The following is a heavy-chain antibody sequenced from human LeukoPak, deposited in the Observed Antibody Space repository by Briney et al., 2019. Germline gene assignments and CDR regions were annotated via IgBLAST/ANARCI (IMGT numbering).Heavy chain of an antibody. CDR2: IIPLFGTA. D-gene: IGHD3-10*01. J-gene: IGHJ4*02. CDR1: GGTFSIYA. V-gene: IGHV1-69*05. CDR3: ARVFARGGEITGSYYYY. Sequence: GASVKVSCKASGGTFSIYAVNWVRQAPGQGLEWMGGIIPLFGTANYAQKFRGRVTITTDESTSTAYMELSSLRSEDTAIYYCARVFARGGEITGSYYYYWGQGTLVTVSS.